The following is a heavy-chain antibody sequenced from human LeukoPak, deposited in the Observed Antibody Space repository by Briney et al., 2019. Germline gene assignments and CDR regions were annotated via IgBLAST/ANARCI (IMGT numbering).Heavy chain of an antibody. CDR3: ARDVKSRHCSGGSCYPLAFDI. D-gene: IGHD2-15*01. V-gene: IGHV4-59*01. CDR2: IYYSGST. CDR1: GGSISSYY. Sequence: PSETLSLTCTVSGGSISSYYWSWIRQPPGEGLEWIGYIYYSGSTNYNPSLKSRVTISVDTSKNQFSLKLSSVTAADTAVYYCARDVKSRHCSGGSCYPLAFDIWGQGTMVTVSS. J-gene: IGHJ3*02.